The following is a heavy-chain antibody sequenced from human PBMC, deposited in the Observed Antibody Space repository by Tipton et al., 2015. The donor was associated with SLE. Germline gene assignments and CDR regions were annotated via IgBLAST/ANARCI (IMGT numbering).Heavy chain of an antibody. D-gene: IGHD4-17*01. CDR2: VYYSGGT. V-gene: IGHV4-4*02. J-gene: IGHJ4*02. CDR1: GGSINSNSC. Sequence: GLVKPSGTLSLTCGVSGGSINSNSCWSWVRQPPGKGLEWIGYVYYSGGTNYSPSLRSRVSISLDTSKNQFSLKLTSVTAADTAVYYCARVDSTVTTGLDYWGPGILVTVSS. CDR3: ARVDSTVTTGLDY.